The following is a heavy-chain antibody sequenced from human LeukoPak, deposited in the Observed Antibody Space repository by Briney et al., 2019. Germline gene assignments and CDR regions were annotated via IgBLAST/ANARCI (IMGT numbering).Heavy chain of an antibody. CDR2: INPSGGST. CDR1: GYTFTSYY. J-gene: IGHJ5*02. Sequence: GASVKVSCKASGYTFTSYYMHWVRQAPGQGLEWMGIINPSGGSTSYAQKFQGRVTMTRDTSTSTVYMELRSLRSDDTAVYYCARDPRGGFDPWGQGTLVTVSS. CDR3: ARDPRGGFDP. V-gene: IGHV1-46*01.